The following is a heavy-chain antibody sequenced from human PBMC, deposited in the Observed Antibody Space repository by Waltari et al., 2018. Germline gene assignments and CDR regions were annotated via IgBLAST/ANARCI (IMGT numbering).Heavy chain of an antibody. CDR3: AKDIWEYSSGWYNWFDP. CDR2: ISWNSGSI. CDR1: GFTFGDYA. V-gene: IGHV3-9*01. Sequence: EVQLVESGGGLVQPGRSLRLSCAASGFTFGDYAMQWVRQAPGKGLEWVSGISWNSGSIGYADSVKGRFTISRDNAKNSLYLQMNSLRAEDTALYYCAKDIWEYSSGWYNWFDPWGQGTLVTVSS. D-gene: IGHD6-19*01. J-gene: IGHJ5*02.